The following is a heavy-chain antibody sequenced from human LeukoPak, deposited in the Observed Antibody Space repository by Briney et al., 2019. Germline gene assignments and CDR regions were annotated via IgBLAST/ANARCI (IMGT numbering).Heavy chain of an antibody. Sequence: GGSLRLSCAASGFTFSNYAMSWVRQAPGKGLEWVSVIYSGGTTYYADSVKGRFTISRDNSKNTLHLQMNSLRAEDTAVYYCARDQYSYAHAAHWGQGTLVTVSS. D-gene: IGHD5-18*01. CDR3: ARDQYSYAHAAH. CDR1: GFTFSNYA. V-gene: IGHV3-66*01. J-gene: IGHJ4*02. CDR2: IYSGGTT.